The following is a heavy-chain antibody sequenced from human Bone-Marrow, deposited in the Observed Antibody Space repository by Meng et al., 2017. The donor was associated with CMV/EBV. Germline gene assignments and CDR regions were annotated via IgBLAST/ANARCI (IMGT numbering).Heavy chain of an antibody. CDR1: GFAFSSYW. CDR3: ARPTRTYYYGMDV. CDR2: IYSGGST. D-gene: IGHD3/OR15-3a*01. Sequence: GESLKISCAASGFAFSSYWMSWVRQAPGKGLEWVSVIYSGGSTYYADSVKGRFTISRDNSKNTLYLQMNSLRAEDTAVYYCARPTRTYYYGMDVWGQGTTVTVYS. J-gene: IGHJ6*01. V-gene: IGHV3-66*02.